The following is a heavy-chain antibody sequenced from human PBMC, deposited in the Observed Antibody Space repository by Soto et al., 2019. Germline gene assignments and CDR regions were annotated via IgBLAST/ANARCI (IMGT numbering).Heavy chain of an antibody. CDR3: AKEGSGLIPYYFDS. Sequence: QVQLVESGGGVVQPGRSLRLSCAASGFSFSSYGMHWVRQAPGKGLEWVAVISYDERNKYYADSVAGRFTISRDNSKNTLYLQMSSLRAEDTAVYYCAKEGSGLIPYYFDSWGHGTLVTVSS. D-gene: IGHD5-12*01. J-gene: IGHJ4*01. CDR2: ISYDERNK. CDR1: GFSFSSYG. V-gene: IGHV3-30*18.